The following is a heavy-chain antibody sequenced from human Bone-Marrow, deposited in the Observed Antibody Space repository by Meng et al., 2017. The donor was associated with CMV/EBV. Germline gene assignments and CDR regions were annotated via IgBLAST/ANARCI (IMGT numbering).Heavy chain of an antibody. Sequence: GGSLRLSCAASGFTFSSYEMNWVRQAPGKGLEWVSYISSSGSTIYYADSVKGRFTISRDNAKNSLYLQMNSLRAEDTAVYYCARHDFWSGYFYNSNAFDIWGQATMVTVSS. CDR3: ARHDFWSGYFYNSNAFDI. CDR1: GFTFSSYE. V-gene: IGHV3-48*03. J-gene: IGHJ3*02. D-gene: IGHD3-3*01. CDR2: ISSSGSTI.